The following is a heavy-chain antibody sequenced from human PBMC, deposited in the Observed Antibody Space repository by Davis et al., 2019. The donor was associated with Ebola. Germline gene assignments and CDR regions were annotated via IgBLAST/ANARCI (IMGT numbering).Heavy chain of an antibody. Sequence: GESLKISCAASGFTFSSYWMSWVRQAPGKGLEWVANIKQDGSEKYYVDSVKGRFTISRDNSKNTLYLQMNSLRAEDTAVYYCARDLQLARFPYYYYGMDVWGQGTTVTVSS. CDR2: IKQDGSEK. V-gene: IGHV3-7*01. CDR3: ARDLQLARFPYYYYGMDV. J-gene: IGHJ6*02. CDR1: GFTFSSYW. D-gene: IGHD6-6*01.